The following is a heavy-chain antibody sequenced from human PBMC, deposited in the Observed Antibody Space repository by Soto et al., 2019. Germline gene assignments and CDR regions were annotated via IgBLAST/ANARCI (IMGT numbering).Heavy chain of an antibody. CDR1: GFTFTSSA. V-gene: IGHV1-58*01. J-gene: IGHJ5*02. CDR2: IVVGSGNT. CDR3: AAARGAATTFPIGGGFDP. D-gene: IGHD5-12*01. Sequence: QMQLVQSGPEVKKPGTSVKASCKASGFTFTSSAVQWVRQARGQRLEWIGWIVVGSGNTNYAQKFQERVTITRDMSKSTAYMELSSLRSEDTAVYYCAAARGAATTFPIGGGFDPWGQGNLVTVSS.